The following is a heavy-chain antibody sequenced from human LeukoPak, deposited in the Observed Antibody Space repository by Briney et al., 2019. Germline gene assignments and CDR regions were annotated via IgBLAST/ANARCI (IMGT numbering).Heavy chain of an antibody. D-gene: IGHD5-12*01. CDR1: GYTFTSYD. V-gene: IGHV1-8*01. Sequence: GASVKVSCKASGYTFTSYDNNWVRQATGQGLEWMGWMNPNSGNTGYAQKFQGRVTMTRNTFISTAYMELSSLRSEDTAVYYCVGGYEDFDYWGQGTLVTVSS. CDR3: VGGYEDFDY. J-gene: IGHJ4*02. CDR2: MNPNSGNT.